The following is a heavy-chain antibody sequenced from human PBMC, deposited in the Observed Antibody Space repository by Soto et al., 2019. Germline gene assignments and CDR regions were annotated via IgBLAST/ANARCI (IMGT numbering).Heavy chain of an antibody. CDR1: GDTFNSYV. Sequence: QVQVVQSGAEVKRPGSSVKVSCESSGDTFNSYVISWVRQAPGQGLEWMGGIIPIIRVTHYAQKFQGRVTISALSSTGTAYMALTNLEFEGTALYFCARESLGAQGAEYWGQGTLVTVSS. D-gene: IGHD3-16*01. CDR2: IIPIIRVT. J-gene: IGHJ4*02. CDR3: ARESLGAQGAEY. V-gene: IGHV1-69*17.